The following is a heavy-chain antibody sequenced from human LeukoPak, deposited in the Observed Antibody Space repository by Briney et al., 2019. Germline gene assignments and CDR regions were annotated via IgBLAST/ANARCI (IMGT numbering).Heavy chain of an antibody. CDR3: ARGHRFGESARAFDI. J-gene: IGHJ3*02. CDR1: GGSISSYY. D-gene: IGHD3-10*01. V-gene: IGHV4-4*07. Sequence: SETLSLTCTVSGGSISSYYWSWIRQPAGKGMEWIGRIYTSGSTNYNPSLKSRVTMSVDTSKNQFSLKLSSVTAADTAVYYCARGHRFGESARAFDIWGQGTMVTVSS. CDR2: IYTSGST.